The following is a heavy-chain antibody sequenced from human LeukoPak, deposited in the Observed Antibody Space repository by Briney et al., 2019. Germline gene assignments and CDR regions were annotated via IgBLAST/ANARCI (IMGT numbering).Heavy chain of an antibody. D-gene: IGHD2-2*01. CDR2: ISYDGSNK. J-gene: IGHJ6*03. Sequence: SGGSLRLSCAASGFTFSSYAMHWVRQAPGKGLEWVAVISYDGSNKYYADSVEGRFTISRDNSKNTLYLQMNSLRAEDTAVYYCARGVGVVVPAAIGRAMDVWGKGTTVTVSS. CDR1: GFTFSSYA. V-gene: IGHV3-30*04. CDR3: ARGVGVVVPAAIGRAMDV.